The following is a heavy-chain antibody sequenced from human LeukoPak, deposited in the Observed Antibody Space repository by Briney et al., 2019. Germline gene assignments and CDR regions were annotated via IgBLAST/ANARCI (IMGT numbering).Heavy chain of an antibody. CDR1: GYTLTSYY. CDR3: ARLFNYYDNSGYYRYYFDY. D-gene: IGHD3-22*01. V-gene: IGHV1-2*02. J-gene: IGHJ4*02. Sequence: ASVKVSFKASGYTLTSYYMHWVRQAPGQGLEWMGWINPNTGDTSFAQKFQGRVTLTRDTSISTAYMELSRLKSDDTAVYYCARLFNYYDNSGYYRYYFDYWGQGTLVTVSS. CDR2: INPNTGDT.